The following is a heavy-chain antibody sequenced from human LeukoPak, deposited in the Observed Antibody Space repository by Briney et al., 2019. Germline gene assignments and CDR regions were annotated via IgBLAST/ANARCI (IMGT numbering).Heavy chain of an antibody. V-gene: IGHV3-23*01. CDR2: LIGSSGST. CDR3: AKGAYDYIEIGYFDS. Sequence: GSLRLSCAASGFTSSNYAMNRVRQAPGKGLEWVSVLIGSSGSTDYADSVKGRFAISRDNSKNTVFLQMNSLRAEDTAIYYCAKGAYDYIEIGYFDSWGQGTLVTVSS. CDR1: GFTSSNYA. D-gene: IGHD5-12*01. J-gene: IGHJ4*02.